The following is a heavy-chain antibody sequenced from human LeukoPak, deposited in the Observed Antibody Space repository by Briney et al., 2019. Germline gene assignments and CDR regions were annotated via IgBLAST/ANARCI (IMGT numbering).Heavy chain of an antibody. V-gene: IGHV1-69*13. CDR2: IIPIFGTA. Sequence: ASVKVSCKASGGTFSSYAISWVRQAPGQGLEWMGGIIPIFGTANYAQKFQGRVTITADESTSTAYMELSSLRSEDTAVYYCARGSYDYVWGTFDYWGQGTLVTVSS. CDR1: GGTFSSYA. D-gene: IGHD3-16*01. CDR3: ARGSYDYVWGTFDY. J-gene: IGHJ4*02.